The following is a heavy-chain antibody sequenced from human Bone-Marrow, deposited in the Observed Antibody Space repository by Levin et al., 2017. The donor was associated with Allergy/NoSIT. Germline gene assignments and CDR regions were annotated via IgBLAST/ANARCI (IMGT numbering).Heavy chain of an antibody. CDR3: SRGGGSGIDY. CDR1: GLPFGSSW. Sequence: GGSLRLSSAASGLPFGSSWMSWVRQAAGKGLEWVAMIKPDGSDKYYVDSVKGRFTISRDNANNSLYLQMNSLRAEDTAVFYCSRGGGSGIDYWGQGTLVTVSS. J-gene: IGHJ4*02. CDR2: IKPDGSDK. V-gene: IGHV3-7*01. D-gene: IGHD3-10*01.